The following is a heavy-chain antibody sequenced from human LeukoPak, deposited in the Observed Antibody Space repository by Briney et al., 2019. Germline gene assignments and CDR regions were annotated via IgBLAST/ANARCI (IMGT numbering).Heavy chain of an antibody. CDR1: GFTFSRYY. CDR3: AKIVVPAAFYFYGMDV. D-gene: IGHD2-2*01. CDR2: ISGNGLKT. J-gene: IGHJ6*02. V-gene: IGHV3-23*01. Sequence: PGGSLRLSCAASGFTFSRYYMAWVRQTPGKGLEWVSGISGNGLKTFYADSVKGRLTISRDNSKKTVDLEMNNLRVEDSAIFYCAKIVVPAAFYFYGMDVWGPGTTVTVSS.